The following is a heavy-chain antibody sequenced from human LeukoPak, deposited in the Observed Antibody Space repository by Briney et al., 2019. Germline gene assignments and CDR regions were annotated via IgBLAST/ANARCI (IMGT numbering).Heavy chain of an antibody. J-gene: IGHJ3*01. V-gene: IGHV3-48*04. Sequence: GGSLRLSCAASGFTFSSYSMNWVRQAPGKGLEWVSHISSSSSTIYYADSVKGRFTISRDNAKNSLYLQMNSLRAEDTAVYYCARDCGDYYYDTTGYYHPDAFDLWGQGTMVTVSS. CDR1: GFTFSSYS. D-gene: IGHD3-22*01. CDR3: ARDCGDYYYDTTGYYHPDAFDL. CDR2: ISSSSSTI.